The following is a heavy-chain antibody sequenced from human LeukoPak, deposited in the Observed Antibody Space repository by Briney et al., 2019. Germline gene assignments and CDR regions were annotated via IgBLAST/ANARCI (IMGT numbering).Heavy chain of an antibody. CDR1: GGSISSYY. CDR2: IYYSGST. CDR3: AREFGYCSGGSCSGYFDY. D-gene: IGHD2-15*01. J-gene: IGHJ4*02. Sequence: SETLSLTCTVSGGSISSYYWSWIRQPPGKGLEWIGYIYYSGSTNYNPSLKSRVTISVDTSKNQFSLKPSSVTAADTAVYYCAREFGYCSGGSCSGYFDYWGQGTLVTVSS. V-gene: IGHV4-59*01.